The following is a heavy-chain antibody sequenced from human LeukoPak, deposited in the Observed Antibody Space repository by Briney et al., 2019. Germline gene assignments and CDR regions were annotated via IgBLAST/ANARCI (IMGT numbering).Heavy chain of an antibody. J-gene: IGHJ4*02. Sequence: GGSLRLSCAASGFTFSSYAMSWVRQAPGKELEWVSAIRGSGADTFYADSVRGRFTISRDNSKNTLYLQMNSLRAEDTAVYYCAKGTSSSHLVDHWGQGTLVTVSS. V-gene: IGHV3-23*01. CDR3: AKGTSSSHLVDH. D-gene: IGHD6-6*01. CDR1: GFTFSSYA. CDR2: IRGSGADT.